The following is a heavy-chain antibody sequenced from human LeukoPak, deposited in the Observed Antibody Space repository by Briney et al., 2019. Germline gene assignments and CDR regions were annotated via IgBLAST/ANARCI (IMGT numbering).Heavy chain of an antibody. CDR2: ISAYNGNT. D-gene: IGHD2-15*01. CDR3: ARGLGYCSGGSCYSPWFDP. J-gene: IGHJ5*02. CDR1: GYTFTSYG. Sequence: ASVKVSCKASGYTFTSYGISWVRQAPGQGLEWMGWISAYNGNTNYAQKLQGRVTMTTDTSTSTASMELRSLRSDDTAVYYCARGLGYCSGGSCYSPWFDPWGQGTLVTVSS. V-gene: IGHV1-18*01.